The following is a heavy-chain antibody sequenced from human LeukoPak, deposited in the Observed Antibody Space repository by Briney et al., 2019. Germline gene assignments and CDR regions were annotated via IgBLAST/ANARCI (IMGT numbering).Heavy chain of an antibody. CDR2: INHSGST. CDR3: ARGRGQYYYDSSGYLNWFDP. CDR1: GGPFSGYY. V-gene: IGHV4-34*01. Sequence: SEILSLTCAVYGGPFSGYYWSWIRQPPGKGLEWIGEINHSGSTNYNPSLKSRVTISVDTSKNQFSLKLSSVTAADTAVYYCARGRGQYYYDSSGYLNWFDPWGQGTLVTVSS. D-gene: IGHD3-22*01. J-gene: IGHJ5*02.